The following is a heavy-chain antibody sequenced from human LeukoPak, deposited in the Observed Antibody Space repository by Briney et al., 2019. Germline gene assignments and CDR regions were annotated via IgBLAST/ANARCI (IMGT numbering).Heavy chain of an antibody. CDR3: ATGVGAKDGNWFDP. Sequence: ASVKVSCKASGYTFTGYYMHWVRQAPGQGLEWMGWINPNSGGTNYAQKLQGRVTMTRDTSISTAYMELSRLRSDDTAVYYCATGVGAKDGNWFDPWGQGTLVTVSS. CDR2: INPNSGGT. D-gene: IGHD1-26*01. V-gene: IGHV1-2*02. CDR1: GYTFTGYY. J-gene: IGHJ5*02.